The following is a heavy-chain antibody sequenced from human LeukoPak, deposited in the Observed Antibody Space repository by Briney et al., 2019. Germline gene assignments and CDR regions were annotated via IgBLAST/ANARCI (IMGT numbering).Heavy chain of an antibody. CDR1: GDSISDYY. J-gene: IGHJ3*01. Sequence: SETLSLTCTVSGDSISDYYWTWIRQPPGTGLEWIGYIYYSGSAYYNPSLKSRVTISVDTSKSQFSLKLSSVTAADTAVYYCARTYDSSGYSAFHVWGQGTMVTVSS. V-gene: IGHV4-59*01. CDR2: IYYSGSA. CDR3: ARTYDSSGYSAFHV. D-gene: IGHD3-22*01.